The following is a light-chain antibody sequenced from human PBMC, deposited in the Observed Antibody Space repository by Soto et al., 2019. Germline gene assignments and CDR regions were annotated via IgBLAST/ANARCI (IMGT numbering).Light chain of an antibody. Sequence: DIQMPQSPSTLSASVGDRVTITCRASQSISTCLAWYQQKPGTAPKLLIYAASTLETGVPSRFSGSRSGTEFTLTVSSLQPDDFATYYCQQYKDSFQYTFGQGTKLEIK. V-gene: IGKV1-5*03. CDR1: QSISTC. CDR3: QQYKDSFQYT. J-gene: IGKJ2*01. CDR2: AAS.